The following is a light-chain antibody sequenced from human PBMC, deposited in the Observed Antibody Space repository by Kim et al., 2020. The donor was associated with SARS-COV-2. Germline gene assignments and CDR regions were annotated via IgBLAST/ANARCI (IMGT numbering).Light chain of an antibody. CDR2: DAS. Sequence: DIQMTQSPSSLSASVGDRVTITCQASQDISNYLNWYQQKPGKAPKLLIYDASNLETGVPSRFSGSGSGTDFTFTISSLQPEDIATYYCQQYDNVPYTFGQGNKLEIK. CDR3: QQYDNVPYT. J-gene: IGKJ2*01. CDR1: QDISNY. V-gene: IGKV1-33*01.